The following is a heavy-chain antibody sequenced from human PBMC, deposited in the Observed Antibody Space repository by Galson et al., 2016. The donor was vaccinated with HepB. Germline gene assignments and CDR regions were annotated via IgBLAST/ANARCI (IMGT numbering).Heavy chain of an antibody. D-gene: IGHD3-10*01. J-gene: IGHJ5*02. CDR2: IYHSGTT. CDR1: GYSISSGHY. Sequence: SETLSLTCAVSGYSISSGHYWGWIRQPPGKGLEWIASIYHSGTTYYNSSLKSRVTISVDTSKNLFSLKLNSVTAADTAVYYCARELVREFIMHLENWFDPWGQGILVTVSS. V-gene: IGHV4-38-2*02. CDR3: ARELVREFIMHLENWFDP.